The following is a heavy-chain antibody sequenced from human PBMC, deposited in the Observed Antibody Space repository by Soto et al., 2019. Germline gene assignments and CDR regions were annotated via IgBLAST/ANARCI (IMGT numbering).Heavy chain of an antibody. CDR1: GFTFDDYG. V-gene: IGHV3-20*04. Sequence: GGSLRLSCAASGFTFDDYGMSWVRQAPGKGLEWVSGINWNGGSTGYADSVKGRFTISRDNAKNSLYLQMNSLRAEDTALYYCARGTPVGLGELFPLYYYGMDVWGQGTTVTVSS. CDR2: INWNGGST. CDR3: ARGTPVGLGELFPLYYYGMDV. J-gene: IGHJ6*02. D-gene: IGHD3-10*01.